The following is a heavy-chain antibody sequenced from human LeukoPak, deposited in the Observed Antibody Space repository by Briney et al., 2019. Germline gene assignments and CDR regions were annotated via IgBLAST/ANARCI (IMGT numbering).Heavy chain of an antibody. CDR2: ISAYNGNT. CDR1: GYTFTSYG. J-gene: IGHJ5*02. V-gene: IGHV1-18*01. CDR3: ARGPWHSSSWYTNWFDP. Sequence: ASVKVSCKASGYTFTSYGISWVRQAPGQGLEWMGWISAYNGNTNYAQKLQGRVTMTTDTSTSTAYMELRSLRSDDTAVYYCARGPWHSSSWYTNWFDPWGQGTLVTVSS. D-gene: IGHD6-13*01.